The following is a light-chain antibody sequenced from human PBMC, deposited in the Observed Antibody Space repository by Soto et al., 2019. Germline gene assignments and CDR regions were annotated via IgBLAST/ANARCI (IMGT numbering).Light chain of an antibody. CDR1: QDIGTF. V-gene: IGKV1-9*01. Sequence: DIQLTQSPSFLSASVGDRVTITCRASQDIGTFLAWYQQKPGKAPKLLIYTASTLHSGVASRFSGSGFGTDFTLTVSTLQPEDFGAYYCQQLHGYPRTFGRGTKL. CDR3: QQLHGYPRT. CDR2: TAS. J-gene: IGKJ2*01.